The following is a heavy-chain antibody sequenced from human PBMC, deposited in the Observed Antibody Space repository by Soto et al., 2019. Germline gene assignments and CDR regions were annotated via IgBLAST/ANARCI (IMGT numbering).Heavy chain of an antibody. Sequence: EVQLLESGGGLVQPGGSLRLSCAAYGFTFSNYAMTWVRQAPGKGLEWVSTISGGGDGTFYADSVKGRFTISRDNSRNTVYLQMNSLRAEDPAVYYCAKKGLGSLTTYCNSGDCHYAFDIWGQGTMVTVSS. CDR3: AKKGLGSLTTYCNSGDCHYAFDI. J-gene: IGHJ3*02. CDR1: GFTFSNYA. D-gene: IGHD2-21*02. V-gene: IGHV3-23*01. CDR2: ISGGGDGT.